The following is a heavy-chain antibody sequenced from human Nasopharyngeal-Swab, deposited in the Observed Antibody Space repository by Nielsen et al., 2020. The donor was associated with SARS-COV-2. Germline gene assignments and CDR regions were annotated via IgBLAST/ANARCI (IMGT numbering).Heavy chain of an antibody. Sequence: GGSLRLSCAASGFSFSDSAIHWVRQASGKGLEWVGPIRSQGNNYATAYAASVKGRFIIFRDDPTNTAYLQMNSLKTEDTAVYYCTRCGGGCYSGRDYWGQGTLVTVSS. J-gene: IGHJ4*02. CDR2: IRSQGNNYAT. CDR1: GFSFSDSA. CDR3: TRCGGGCYSGRDY. D-gene: IGHD2-15*01. V-gene: IGHV3-73*01.